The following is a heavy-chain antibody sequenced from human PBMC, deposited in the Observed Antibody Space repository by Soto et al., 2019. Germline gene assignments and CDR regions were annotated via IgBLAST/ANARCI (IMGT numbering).Heavy chain of an antibody. V-gene: IGHV3-15*07. CDR3: RSGYDY. D-gene: IGHD3-22*01. Sequence: EVQLVVSGGGLVKPGGSLRLSCAVSGFNVNNAWMNWVRQAPGKGLEWVGRIKSKNDGGTTDYGAPVKGRFTISRDDSKNTVYLQMDSLKSEYTAVYYCRSGYDYWGQGTLVTVSS. CDR1: GFNVNNAW. J-gene: IGHJ4*02. CDR2: IKSKNDGGTT.